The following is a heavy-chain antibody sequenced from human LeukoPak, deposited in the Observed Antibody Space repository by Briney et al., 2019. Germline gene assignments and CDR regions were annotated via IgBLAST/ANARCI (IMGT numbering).Heavy chain of an antibody. J-gene: IGHJ6*02. D-gene: IGHD3-10*01. CDR2: INPNSGGT. Sequence: ASVKVSCKASGYTFTGYYMHWVRQAPGQGLEWMGWINPNSGGTNYAQKFQGRVTMARDTSISTGYMELSRLRSDDTAVYYCAREVRGDYYYYGMDVWGQGTTVTVSS. V-gene: IGHV1-2*02. CDR3: AREVRGDYYYYGMDV. CDR1: GYTFTGYY.